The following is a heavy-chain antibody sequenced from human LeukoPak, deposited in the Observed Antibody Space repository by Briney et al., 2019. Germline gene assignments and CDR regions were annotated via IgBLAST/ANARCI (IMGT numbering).Heavy chain of an antibody. CDR2: IVVGSGNT. V-gene: IGHV1-58*02. CDR3: ARATTIFSYYFDY. Sequence: SVKVSCKASGFTFTSSAMQWVRQARGQRLEWIGWIVVGSGNTNYAQKFQERVTITRDMSTSTAYMELSSLRSEDTAVYYCARATTIFSYYFDYWGQGTLVTVSS. D-gene: IGHD3-9*01. CDR1: GFTFTSSA. J-gene: IGHJ4*02.